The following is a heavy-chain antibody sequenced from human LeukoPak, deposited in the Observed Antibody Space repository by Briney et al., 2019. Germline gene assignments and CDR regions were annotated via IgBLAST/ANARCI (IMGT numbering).Heavy chain of an antibody. J-gene: IGHJ6*03. Sequence: PSETLSLTCVVSGGSISNYYWSWIRQPPGKGLEWIADIYYIGSTNYNPSLRSRVTISVDTSKNQISLNLSSVTAADTAVYYCARRGMVRGVYYMDVWGKGTTVTVSS. CDR3: ARRGMVRGVYYMDV. CDR1: GGSISNYY. V-gene: IGHV4-59*01. D-gene: IGHD3-10*01. CDR2: IYYIGST.